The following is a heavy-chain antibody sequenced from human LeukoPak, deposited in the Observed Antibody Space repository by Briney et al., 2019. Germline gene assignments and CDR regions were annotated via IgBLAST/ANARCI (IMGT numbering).Heavy chain of an antibody. CDR3: ARETTAMDV. J-gene: IGHJ6*02. D-gene: IGHD4-11*01. Sequence: GGSLRLSCAASGFSMNWVRQAPGKGLQWVSGISNSGGTTYYADSVKGRFTISRDNSKDTMFLQMNSLRAEDRAVYYCARETTAMDVWGQGTTVTVSS. CDR2: ISNSGGTT. CDR1: GFS. V-gene: IGHV3-23*01.